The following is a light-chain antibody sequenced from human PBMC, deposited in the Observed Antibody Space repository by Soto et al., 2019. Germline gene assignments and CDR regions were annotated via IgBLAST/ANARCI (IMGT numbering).Light chain of an antibody. V-gene: IGKV1-5*03. CDR3: EQYNTYPLT. Sequence: DIQMTQSPSTLSASVGDRVTITCRASQSISTWLAWYQQKAGKAPKLLIYKASSLEGGVPSRFSGSGSGTEFNITISSLQPDDFATEYCEQYNTYPLTFGGGTTVDSK. CDR1: QSISTW. CDR2: KAS. J-gene: IGKJ4*01.